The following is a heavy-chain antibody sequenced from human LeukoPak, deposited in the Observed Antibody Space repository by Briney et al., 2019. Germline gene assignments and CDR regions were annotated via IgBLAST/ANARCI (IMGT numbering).Heavy chain of an antibody. V-gene: IGHV3-43*02. Sequence: GGSLRLSCAASGFTFDDYAMHWVRQAPGKGLERVSLISGDSGSTYYADSVKGRFTISRDNSKNSLYLQMNSLRTEDTALYYCAKVRDFWSGYHDYWGQGTLVTVSS. CDR1: GFTFDDYA. D-gene: IGHD3-3*01. CDR2: ISGDSGST. CDR3: AKVRDFWSGYHDY. J-gene: IGHJ4*02.